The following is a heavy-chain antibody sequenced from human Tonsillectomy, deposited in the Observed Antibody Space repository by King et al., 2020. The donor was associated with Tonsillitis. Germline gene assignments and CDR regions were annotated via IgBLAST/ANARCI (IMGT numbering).Heavy chain of an antibody. D-gene: IGHD6-19*01. J-gene: IGHJ4*02. Sequence: VQLVESGGDLVQPGGSLRLSCAASGFTFSSYAMSWVRQAPGKGLEWVSTISGSGAGTYYADSVKGRFTISRDNSKNTLYLQMNSLRAEDTAVYYCAKGAPGIAVAGSGAFDYWGQGTPVIVSS. CDR1: GFTFSSYA. V-gene: IGHV3-23*04. CDR2: ISGSGAGT. CDR3: AKGAPGIAVAGSGAFDY.